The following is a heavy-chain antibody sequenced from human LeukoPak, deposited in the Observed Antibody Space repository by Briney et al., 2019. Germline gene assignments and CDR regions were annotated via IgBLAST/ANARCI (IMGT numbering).Heavy chain of an antibody. J-gene: IGHJ4*02. CDR3: AKDRWELLWKYYFDY. V-gene: IGHV3-48*03. Sequence: GGSLRLSCVASGFTFGSYEMNWVRQAPGKGLEWVSYIGTITSTTYYADSVKGRFTVSRDDAKSSLYLQMNSLRAEDTAVYYCAKDRWELLWKYYFDYRGQGTLVTVSS. CDR1: GFTFGSYE. CDR2: IGTITSTT. D-gene: IGHD1-26*01.